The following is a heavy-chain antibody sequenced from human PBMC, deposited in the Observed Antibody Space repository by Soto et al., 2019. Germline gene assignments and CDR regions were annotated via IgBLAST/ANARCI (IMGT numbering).Heavy chain of an antibody. V-gene: IGHV4-31*03. Sequence: SETLSLTCTVSGGSISSGGYYWSWIRQHPGKGLEWIGYIYYSGSTYYNPSLKSRVTISVDKSKNQFSLKLSSVTAADTAVYYCARRQTPSRRGGMDVWGQGTTVTVSS. CDR3: ARRQTPSRRGGMDV. D-gene: IGHD6-13*01. J-gene: IGHJ6*02. CDR1: GGSISSGGYY. CDR2: IYYSGST.